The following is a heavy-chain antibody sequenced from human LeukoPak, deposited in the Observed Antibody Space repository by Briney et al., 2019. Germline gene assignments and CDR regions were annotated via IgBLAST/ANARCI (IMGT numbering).Heavy chain of an antibody. J-gene: IGHJ5*01. CDR1: GYTFTSYG. Sequence: ASVKVSCKASGYTFTSYGISWVRQAPGQGLEWMGWISPYNGDTHYAQKFQDRVTMTTDTSTSTAYMDLRSLGFDDTAVYYCARDKAFLGYYDTSGYFQQWFDSWGQGTLVTVSS. D-gene: IGHD3-22*01. CDR3: ARDKAFLGYYDTSGYFQQWFDS. CDR2: ISPYNGDT. V-gene: IGHV1-18*01.